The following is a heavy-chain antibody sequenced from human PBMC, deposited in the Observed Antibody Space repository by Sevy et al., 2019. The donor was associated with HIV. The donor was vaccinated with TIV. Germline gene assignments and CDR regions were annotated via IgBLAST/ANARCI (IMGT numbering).Heavy chain of an antibody. CDR1: GFTFSSYA. D-gene: IGHD5-18*01. J-gene: IGHJ4*02. CDR2: ISGSGGST. V-gene: IGHV3-23*01. CDR3: AGGYSYGQEIDY. Sequence: GGSLRLSCAASGFTFSSYAMSWVRQAPGKGLEWVSDISGSGGSTYYADSVKGRFTISRDNSKNTLYLQMNSLRAEDTAVYYCAGGYSYGQEIDYWGQGTLVTVSS.